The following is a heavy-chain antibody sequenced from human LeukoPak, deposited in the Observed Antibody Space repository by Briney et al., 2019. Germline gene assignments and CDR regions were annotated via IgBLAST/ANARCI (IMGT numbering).Heavy chain of an antibody. CDR2: ISSSSYI. V-gene: IGHV3-69-1*01. Sequence: GGSLRLSCAASGFTFDDYGMSWVRQAPGKGLEWVSSISSSSYIYYADSVKGRFTISRDNAKNSLYLQMNSLRAEDTAVYYCARDKVVGPTICDYWGQGALVTVSS. D-gene: IGHD1-26*01. J-gene: IGHJ4*02. CDR1: GFTFDDYG. CDR3: ARDKVVGPTICDY.